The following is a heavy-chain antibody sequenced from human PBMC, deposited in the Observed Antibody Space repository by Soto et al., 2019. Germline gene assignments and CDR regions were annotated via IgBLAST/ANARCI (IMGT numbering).Heavy chain of an antibody. J-gene: IGHJ4*02. D-gene: IGHD3-16*01. CDR3: ARLRFILTERDFDS. CDR1: GFTFTSYW. V-gene: IGHV3-7*02. CDR2: IKQDGTSK. Sequence: EVQLVESGGGLVQPGGSLSLSCEASGFTFTSYWMSWVRQAPGKGLEWVANIKQDGTSKYYADSVKGRFTVSRDNAKSSLHLQMDSLRDDDTVVYRCARLRFILTERDFDSWGQGTLVTVSS.